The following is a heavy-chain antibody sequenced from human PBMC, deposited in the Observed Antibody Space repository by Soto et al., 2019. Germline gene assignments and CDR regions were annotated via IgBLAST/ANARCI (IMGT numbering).Heavy chain of an antibody. J-gene: IGHJ4*02. CDR2: ISYDGSNK. CDR3: ARGGPPDYDFWSGYLKEFDY. V-gene: IGHV3-30-3*01. Sequence: GGSLRLSCAASGFTFSSYAMHWVRQAPGKGLEWVAVISYDGSNKYYADSVKGRFTISRDNSKNTLYLQMNSLRAEDTAVYYCARGGPPDYDFWSGYLKEFDYWGQGTLVTVSS. CDR1: GFTFSSYA. D-gene: IGHD3-3*01.